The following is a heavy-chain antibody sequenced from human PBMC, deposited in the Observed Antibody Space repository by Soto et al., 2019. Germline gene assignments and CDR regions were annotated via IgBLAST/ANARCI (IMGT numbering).Heavy chain of an antibody. CDR1: GFPFSTYT. J-gene: IGHJ4*02. CDR3: AKDRQPDGFWPFDH. CDR2: IYGGGDGI. V-gene: IGHV3-23*04. D-gene: IGHD3-3*01. Sequence: EVQLVESGGGLVQPGGSLRLSCVGSGFPFSTYTMRWVRQAPGQGLEWLSGIYGGGDGISYADSVKGRFTISRDNSRSTVYLQMNSLRSDDTAIYYCAKDRQPDGFWPFDHWGRGTLIVVSS.